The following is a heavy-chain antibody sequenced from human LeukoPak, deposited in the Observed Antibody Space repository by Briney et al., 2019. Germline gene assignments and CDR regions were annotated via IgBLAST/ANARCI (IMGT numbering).Heavy chain of an antibody. Sequence: GGSLRLSCAASGFTFSSYSMNWVRQAPGKGLEWVSSISSSSYIYYADSVKGRFTISRDNAKNSLYLQMNSLRAEDTAVYYCARVLGEYQLLYAPWYYGMDVWGQGTTVTVSS. CDR3: ARVLGEYQLLYAPWYYGMDV. D-gene: IGHD2-2*02. CDR2: ISSSSYI. CDR1: GFTFSSYS. J-gene: IGHJ6*02. V-gene: IGHV3-21*01.